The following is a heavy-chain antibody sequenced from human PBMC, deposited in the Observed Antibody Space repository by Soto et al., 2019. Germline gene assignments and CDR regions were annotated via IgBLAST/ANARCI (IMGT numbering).Heavy chain of an antibody. CDR3: ARGPGGPDGPGDY. D-gene: IGHD2-15*01. J-gene: IGHJ4*02. V-gene: IGHV1-3*01. Sequence: ASVKVSCKSSGYTFTSYAMHCVRQAPGQRLEWMGWINAGNGNTKYSQKFQGRVTITRDTSASTAYMELSSLRSEDTAVYYCARGPGGPDGPGDYWGQGTLVTVSS. CDR1: GYTFTSYA. CDR2: INAGNGNT.